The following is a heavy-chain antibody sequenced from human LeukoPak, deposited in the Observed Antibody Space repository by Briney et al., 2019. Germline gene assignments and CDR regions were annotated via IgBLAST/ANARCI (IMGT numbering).Heavy chain of an antibody. Sequence: PGGSLRLSCAASGFTFSSYAMHWVRQAPGKGLEWVAVISYDGSNKYYADSVKGRFTISRDNSKNTLYLQMNRLRAEDTAVYYWARDGGYGAPPPHLDYWGQGTLVTVSS. CDR1: GFTFSSYA. V-gene: IGHV3-30-3*01. CDR3: ARDGGYGAPPPHLDY. J-gene: IGHJ4*02. D-gene: IGHD5-12*01. CDR2: ISYDGSNK.